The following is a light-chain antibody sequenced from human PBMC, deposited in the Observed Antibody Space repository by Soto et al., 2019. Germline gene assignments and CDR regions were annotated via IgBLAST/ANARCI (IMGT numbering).Light chain of an antibody. CDR1: SSDVGSYNL. CDR3: CSYAGSSSV. CDR2: EVS. Sequence: ALTQPASVSGSPGQSITISCTGTSSDVGSYNLVSWYQQHPGKAPKLMIYEVSKRPSGVSNRFSGSKSGNTASLTISGLQAEDEADYYCCSYAGSSSVFGTGTKLTVL. J-gene: IGLJ1*01. V-gene: IGLV2-23*02.